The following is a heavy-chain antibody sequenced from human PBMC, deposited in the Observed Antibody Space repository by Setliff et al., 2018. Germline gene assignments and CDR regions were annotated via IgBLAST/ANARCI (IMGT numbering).Heavy chain of an antibody. V-gene: IGHV3-30*04. J-gene: IGHJ6*03. CDR3: VRGIWFGGSDYYMDV. D-gene: IGHD3-10*01. CDR1: GFTFSSYA. CDR2: ISYDGSNK. Sequence: PGGSLRLSCAASGFTFSSYAMHWVRQAPGKGLEWVAVISYDGSNKYYADSVKGRFTISRDNSKNTLYLQMNSLRAEDTAVYYCVRGIWFGGSDYYMDVWGKGTTVTVSS.